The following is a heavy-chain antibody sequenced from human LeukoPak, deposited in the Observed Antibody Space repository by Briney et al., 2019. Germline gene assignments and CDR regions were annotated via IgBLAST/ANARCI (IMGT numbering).Heavy chain of an antibody. J-gene: IGHJ4*02. V-gene: IGHV4-59*01. Sequence: SETPSLTCTVSGGSISSYYWSWIRQPPGKGLEWIGYIYYSGSTNYNPSLESRVTISVDTSKNQFSLKLSSVTAADTAVYYCARGGDYDYWGQGTLVTVSS. CDR1: GGSISSYY. CDR3: ARGGDYDY. CDR2: IYYSGST. D-gene: IGHD4-17*01.